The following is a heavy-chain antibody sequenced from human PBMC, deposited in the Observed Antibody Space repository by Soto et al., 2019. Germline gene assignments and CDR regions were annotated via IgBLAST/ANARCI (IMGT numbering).Heavy chain of an antibody. Sequence: GGSLRVSWAASGFPISSYAVSWVRPAPGKGLEWVSAISGSGGSTYYADSVKGRFTISRDNSKNTLYLQMNSLRAEDTAVYYCAKWLGYSGSYYDYYGMDVWGQGTTVTVSS. CDR1: GFPISSYA. V-gene: IGHV3-23*01. J-gene: IGHJ6*02. CDR2: ISGSGGST. CDR3: AKWLGYSGSYYDYYGMDV. D-gene: IGHD1-26*01.